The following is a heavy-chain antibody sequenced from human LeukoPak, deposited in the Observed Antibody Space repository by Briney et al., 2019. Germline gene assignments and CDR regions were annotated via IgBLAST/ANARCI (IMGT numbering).Heavy chain of an antibody. D-gene: IGHD6-13*01. Sequence: GESLKISCKGSGYSFTSYWIGWVRQMPGKGPEWMGIIYPGDSDTRYSPSFQGQVTISADKSISTAYLQWSSLKASDTAIYYCARSYSSSWSGFDPWGQGTLVTVSS. J-gene: IGHJ5*02. CDR1: GYSFTSYW. CDR2: IYPGDSDT. V-gene: IGHV5-51*01. CDR3: ARSYSSSWSGFDP.